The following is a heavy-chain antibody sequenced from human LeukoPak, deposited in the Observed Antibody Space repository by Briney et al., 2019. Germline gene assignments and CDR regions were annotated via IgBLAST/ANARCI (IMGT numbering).Heavy chain of an antibody. J-gene: IGHJ4*02. CDR3: ARHPSGYAGFGY. D-gene: IGHD5-12*01. Sequence: PSETLSLTCTVSGGSISSGGYYWSWIRQHPGKGLEWIGYIYYSGSTYYNPSLKSRVTISVDTSKNQFSLKLSSVTAADTAVYYCARHPSGYAGFGYWGQGTLVTVSS. CDR2: IYYSGST. V-gene: IGHV4-31*03. CDR1: GGSISSGGYY.